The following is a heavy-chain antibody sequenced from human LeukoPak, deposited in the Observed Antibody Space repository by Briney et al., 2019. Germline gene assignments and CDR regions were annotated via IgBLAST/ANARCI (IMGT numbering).Heavy chain of an antibody. CDR2: INHSGST. Sequence: SETLSLTCAVYGGSFSGYYWSWIRQPPGKGLEWIGEINHSGSTNHNPSLKSRVTISVDTSKNQFSLKLSSVTAADTAVYYCARGGGYCSSTSCHWYFDLWGRGTLVTVSS. CDR3: ARGGGYCSSTSCHWYFDL. CDR1: GGSFSGYY. D-gene: IGHD2-2*01. J-gene: IGHJ2*01. V-gene: IGHV4-34*01.